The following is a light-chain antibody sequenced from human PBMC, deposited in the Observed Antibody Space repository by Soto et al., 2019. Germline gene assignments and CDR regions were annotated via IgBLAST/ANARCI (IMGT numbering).Light chain of an antibody. Sequence: DIQMTQSPSTLSASVGDRVTITCRASQSISSWLAWYQQKPGKAPKLLIYDASSLESGVSSRFSGSGSGTEFTLTISSLQPDDFATYYCHQYKSYSGTFDQGTKVEIK. J-gene: IGKJ1*01. V-gene: IGKV1-5*01. CDR1: QSISSW. CDR2: DAS. CDR3: HQYKSYSGT.